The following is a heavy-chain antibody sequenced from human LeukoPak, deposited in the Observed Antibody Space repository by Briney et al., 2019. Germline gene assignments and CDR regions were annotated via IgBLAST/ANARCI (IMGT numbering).Heavy chain of an antibody. CDR3: ARVGAESVAFDI. J-gene: IGHJ3*02. CDR1: GYTFTGYY. V-gene: IGHV1-2*02. Sequence: ASVTVSCKASGYTFTGYYMHWVRQAPGQGLEWMGWINPNSGGTNYAQKFQGRVTMTRDTSISTAYMELSRLRSDDTAVYYCARVGAESVAFDIWGQGTMVTVSS. D-gene: IGHD1-26*01. CDR2: INPNSGGT.